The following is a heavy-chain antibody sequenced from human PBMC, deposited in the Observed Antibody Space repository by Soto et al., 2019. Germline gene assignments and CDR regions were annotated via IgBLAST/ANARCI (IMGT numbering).Heavy chain of an antibody. V-gene: IGHV4-39*01. CDR3: ARHLRRITISHG. CDR2: IYDSGST. D-gene: IGHD3-3*01. J-gene: IGHJ4*02. CDR1: GGSISSSSYY. Sequence: QLQLQESGPGLVKPSETLSLTCTVSGGSISSSSYYWGWIRQPPGKGLEWIGSIYDSGSTYYNPSPKSRVTLAADTSKNQFSLKLSSVTAADPAVYYCARHLRRITISHGWGQGTLVSVSS.